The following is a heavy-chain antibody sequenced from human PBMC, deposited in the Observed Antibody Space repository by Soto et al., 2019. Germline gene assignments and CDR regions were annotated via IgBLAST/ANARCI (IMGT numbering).Heavy chain of an antibody. D-gene: IGHD6-13*01. CDR1: GGSISNYY. J-gene: IGHJ4*02. CDR3: ARHGPIAAAGTVFDY. CDR2: IYYSGST. Sequence: QVQLQESGPGLVKPSETLSLTCTVSGGSISNYYWSWIRQPPGKGLEWIGYIYYSGSTWYNPSLKXRXTXXVDTSKNQFSLTLSSVTAADTAAYYCARHGPIAAAGTVFDYWGQGTLVTVSS. V-gene: IGHV4-59*08.